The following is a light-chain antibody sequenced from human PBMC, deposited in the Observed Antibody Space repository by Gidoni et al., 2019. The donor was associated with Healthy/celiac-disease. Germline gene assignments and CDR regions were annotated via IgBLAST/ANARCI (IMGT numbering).Light chain of an antibody. CDR1: QGISSY. CDR2: AAS. J-gene: IGKJ4*01. Sequence: ATRTPQSPSSFSASTGARVTITCRASQGISSYLAWYQQKPGKAPKLLIYAASTLQSGVPSRFSGSGSGTDFTLTISCLQSEDFATYYCQQYYSNPPTFGGGTKVEIK. CDR3: QQYYSNPPT. V-gene: IGKV1-8*01.